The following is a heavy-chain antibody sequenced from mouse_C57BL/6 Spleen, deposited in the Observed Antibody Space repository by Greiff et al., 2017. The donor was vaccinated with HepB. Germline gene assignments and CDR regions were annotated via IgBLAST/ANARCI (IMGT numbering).Heavy chain of an antibody. J-gene: IGHJ1*03. D-gene: IGHD2-4*01. CDR1: GYSFTGYY. CDR2: INPSTGGT. CDR3: ARMGYDYDGYFDV. Sequence: EVQRVESGPELVKPGASVKISCKASGYSFTGYYMHWVKQSSEKSLEWIGEINPSTGGTSYNQKFKGKATLTVDKSSSTAYMQLKSLTSEDSAVYYCARMGYDYDGYFDVWGTGTTVTVSS. V-gene: IGHV1-43*01.